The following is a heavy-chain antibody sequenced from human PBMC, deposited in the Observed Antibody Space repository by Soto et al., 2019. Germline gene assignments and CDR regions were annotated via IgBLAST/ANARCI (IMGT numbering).Heavy chain of an antibody. Sequence: QVQLQESGPGLVKPSQTLSLTCTVSGASISSGDYYWGWIRQPPGKGLEGIGSVYYSGSTYNNPSLMRQVTKAVDTAKNLLPPKLSAVAAADTAMYYCARRWDDGDYGNWYFDLWGRGTQVTVPP. V-gene: IGHV4-39*01. D-gene: IGHD4-17*01. J-gene: IGHJ2*01. CDR3: ARRWDDGDYGNWYFDL. CDR2: VYYSGST. CDR1: GASISSGDYY.